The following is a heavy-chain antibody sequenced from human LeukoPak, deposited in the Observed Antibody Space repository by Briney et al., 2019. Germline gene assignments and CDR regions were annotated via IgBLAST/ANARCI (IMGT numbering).Heavy chain of an antibody. CDR2: IYYSGST. D-gene: IGHD3-10*01. V-gene: IGHV4-59*01. J-gene: IGHJ5*02. CDR1: GGSISSYY. Sequence: PSETLSLTCTVSGGSISSYYWSWIRQPPGKGLEWIGYIYYSGSTNYNPSLKSRVTISVDTSKNQFSLKLSSVTAADTAVYYCARDPNLWFGESYVVNWFDPWGQGTLVTVSS. CDR3: ARDPNLWFGESYVVNWFDP.